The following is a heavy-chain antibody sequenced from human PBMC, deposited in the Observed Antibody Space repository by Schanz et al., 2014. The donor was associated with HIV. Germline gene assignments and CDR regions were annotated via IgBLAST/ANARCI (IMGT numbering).Heavy chain of an antibody. D-gene: IGHD2-21*02. Sequence: QVQLQESGPGLVKPSQTLSLTCTVSGDSISSGGYYWSWIRQHPGKGLEWIGYIYYSGNTYYNPSLKGRVAISVDPSKNQSPRSLGSVTAADTAIYSCARGSSGGDSAAEYFRHWGQGTLVTVSS. CDR3: ARGSSGGDSAAEYFRH. CDR2: IYYSGNT. J-gene: IGHJ1*01. CDR1: GDSISSGGYY. V-gene: IGHV4-31*03.